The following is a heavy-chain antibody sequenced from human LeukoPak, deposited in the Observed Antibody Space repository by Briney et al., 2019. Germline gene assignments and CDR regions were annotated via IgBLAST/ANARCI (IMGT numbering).Heavy chain of an antibody. CDR2: MNPNSGNA. Sequence: ASVKVSCKASGYTFTTSDINWVRQAPGQGLQWMGWMNPNSGNAGYAQKFQGRVTMTRSTSINTAYMELSSLRSEDTAVYYCARGSSRSFDIWGLGTMVTVSS. CDR1: GYTFTTSD. J-gene: IGHJ3*02. CDR3: ARGSSRSFDI. D-gene: IGHD3-10*01. V-gene: IGHV1-8*01.